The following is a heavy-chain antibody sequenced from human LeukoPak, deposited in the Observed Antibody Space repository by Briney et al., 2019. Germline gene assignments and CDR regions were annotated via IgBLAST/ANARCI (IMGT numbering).Heavy chain of an antibody. CDR1: GYTFTDYY. V-gene: IGHV1-2*02. J-gene: IGHJ4*02. D-gene: IGHD6-13*01. Sequence: ASVTVSCKASGYTFTDYYIHWVRQAPGQGLEWMGWTNPTSGDTSYAQEFQGRVTMTRDTSINTAYMELNRLRSDDTAVFYCARWGGTAPDTLIYYFDYWGQGTLVTVSS. CDR3: ARWGGTAPDTLIYYFDY. CDR2: TNPTSGDT.